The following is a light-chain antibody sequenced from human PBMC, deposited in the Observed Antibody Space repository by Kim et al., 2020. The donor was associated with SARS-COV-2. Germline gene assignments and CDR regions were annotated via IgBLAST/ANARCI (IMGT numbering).Light chain of an antibody. V-gene: IGLV2-23*02. J-gene: IGLJ2*01. CDR1: SSDVGNYNL. Sequence: GQSITISCTGTSSDVGNYNLVSWYQHHAGKAPKLLIYEVTKRPSGVSDRISGSKSGNTASLTFAGLQAEDEADYYCCSYAPGSTIIFGAGTQLTVL. CDR2: EVT. CDR3: CSYAPGSTII.